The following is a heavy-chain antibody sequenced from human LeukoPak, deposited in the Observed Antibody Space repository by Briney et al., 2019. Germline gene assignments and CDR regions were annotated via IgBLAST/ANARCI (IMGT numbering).Heavy chain of an antibody. CDR3: ARAEVVYGFLANWFDP. CDR1: GDSVSSNSAA. J-gene: IGHJ5*02. V-gene: IGHV6-1*01. D-gene: IGHD3-10*01. Sequence: SQTLPLTCAISGDSVSSNSAAWDWIRQSPSRGLEWLGRTYYRSKWYNDYAVSVKSRITINPDTSKNQFSLQLNSVTPEDTAVYYCARAEVVYGFLANWFDPWGQGTLVTVSS. CDR2: TYYRSKWYN.